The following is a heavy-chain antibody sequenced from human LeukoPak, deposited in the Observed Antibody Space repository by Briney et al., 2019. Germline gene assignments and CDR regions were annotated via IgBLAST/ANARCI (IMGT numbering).Heavy chain of an antibody. V-gene: IGHV3-23*01. CDR1: GFTFRSYA. Sequence: GGSLRLSCATSGFTFRSYALVWVRQAPERGLQWVSGISGSGTYYADFAKGRFTISRDNSKNTLYLQMNSLRAEDTATYYCARDPNGDYIGAFDMWGQGTMVTVS. D-gene: IGHD4-17*01. J-gene: IGHJ3*02. CDR2: ISGSGT. CDR3: ARDPNGDYIGAFDM.